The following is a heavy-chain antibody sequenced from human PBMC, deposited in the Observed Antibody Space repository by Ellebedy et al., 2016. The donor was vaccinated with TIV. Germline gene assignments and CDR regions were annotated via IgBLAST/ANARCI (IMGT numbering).Heavy chain of an antibody. CDR3: AREGGVYFFDY. CDR1: GYTFTGYY. Sequence: AASVKVSCKASGYTFTGYYIHWARQAPGQGLEWMGVINPSNGGTGYAQKFQGRVTMTRDTSASTVYMELSSLRSEDTAVYYCAREGGVYFFDYWGQGTLVTVSS. D-gene: IGHD1-26*01. V-gene: IGHV1-46*01. J-gene: IGHJ4*02. CDR2: INPSNGGT.